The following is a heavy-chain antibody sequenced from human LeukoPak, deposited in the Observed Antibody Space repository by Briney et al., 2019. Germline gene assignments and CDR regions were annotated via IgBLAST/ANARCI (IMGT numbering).Heavy chain of an antibody. J-gene: IGHJ4*02. CDR2: ISAYNGNT. V-gene: IGHV1-18*01. CDR3: ARRGYYYDSSGYYVPDY. Sequence: ASVRVSCKASGYTFTSYGISWVRQAPGQGLEWMGWISAYNGNTNYAQKLQGRVTMTTDTSTSTAYMELRSLRSDDTAVYYCARRGYYYDSSGYYVPDYWGQGTLVTVCS. D-gene: IGHD3-22*01. CDR1: GYTFTSYG.